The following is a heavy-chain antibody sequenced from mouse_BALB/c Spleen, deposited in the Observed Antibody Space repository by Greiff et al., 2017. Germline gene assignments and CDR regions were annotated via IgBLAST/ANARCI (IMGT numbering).Heavy chain of an antibody. CDR3: AITTDYYAMDY. J-gene: IGHJ4*01. CDR2: IDPANGNT. Sequence: VQLKESGAELVKPGASVKLSCTASGFNIKDTYMHWVKQRPEQGLEWIGRIDPANGNTKYDPKFQGKATITADTSSNTAYLQLSSLTSEDTAVYYCAITTDYYAMDYWGQGTSVTVSS. D-gene: IGHD1-2*01. CDR1: GFNIKDTY. V-gene: IGHV14-3*02.